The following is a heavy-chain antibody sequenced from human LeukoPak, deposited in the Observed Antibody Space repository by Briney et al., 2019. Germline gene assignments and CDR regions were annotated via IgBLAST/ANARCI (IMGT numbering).Heavy chain of an antibody. Sequence: ASVKVSCKVSGYTLTELSMHWVRQAPGKGLEWMGGFDPEDGETIYAQKFQGRVTMTEDTSTDTAYMELSSLRSEDTAVYYCATGPAAPYYFDYWGQGTLVTVSS. V-gene: IGHV1-24*01. CDR3: ATGPAAPYYFDY. CDR2: FDPEDGET. D-gene: IGHD6-13*01. J-gene: IGHJ4*02. CDR1: GYTLTELS.